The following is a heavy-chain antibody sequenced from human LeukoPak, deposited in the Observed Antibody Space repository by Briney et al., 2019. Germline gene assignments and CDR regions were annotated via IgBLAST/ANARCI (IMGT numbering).Heavy chain of an antibody. J-gene: IGHJ4*02. CDR3: TTDWYYYDSSGYYPIF. CDR1: GFTFSDAW. V-gene: IGHV3-15*01. CDR2: IKSKSDGGTT. D-gene: IGHD3-22*01. Sequence: GESLRLSCAASGFTFSDAWMSWVRQAPGKGLEWVGRIKSKSDGGTTDCAAPVKGRFTISRDDSKNTLYLQMNSLKTEDTAVYYCTTDWYYYDSSGYYPIFWGQGTLVTVSS.